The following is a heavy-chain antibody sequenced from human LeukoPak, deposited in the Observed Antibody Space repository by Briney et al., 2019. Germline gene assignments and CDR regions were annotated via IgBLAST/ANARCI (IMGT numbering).Heavy chain of an antibody. V-gene: IGHV3-7*05. CDR3: ARLPLTARRHFDF. J-gene: IGHJ4*02. Sequence: GGSLRLSCAPSGFTFSAYWMSWVRPTPGKGLEVVAHIKEDGSEKYYVDYVKGRFIISRDNAKNSLYVQMNSLRAEDTAVYYCARLPLTARRHFDFWGQGTQVTVSS. CDR2: IKEDGSEK. D-gene: IGHD5-18*01. CDR1: GFTFSAYW.